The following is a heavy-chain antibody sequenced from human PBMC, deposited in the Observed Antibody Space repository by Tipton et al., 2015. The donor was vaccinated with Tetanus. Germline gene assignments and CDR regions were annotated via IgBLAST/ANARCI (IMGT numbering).Heavy chain of an antibody. D-gene: IGHD3-3*01. CDR2: IYPSGSEI. CDR3: ARGGVDSRVFGF. J-gene: IGHJ4*02. CDR1: GYSFTSYW. Sequence: QLVQSGAEVRKPGESLKISCQGSGYSFTSYWIGWVRQMSGKGLEWMGVIYPSGSEIRYSPSIQGQVRISAANTLNTAYLQWGSLEASDPAMYYCARGGVDSRVFGFWGQGTLVTVSS. V-gene: IGHV5-51*01.